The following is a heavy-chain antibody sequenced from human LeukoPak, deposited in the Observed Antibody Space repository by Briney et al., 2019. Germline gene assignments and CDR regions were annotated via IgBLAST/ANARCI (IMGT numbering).Heavy chain of an antibody. CDR1: GYTFTGYY. J-gene: IGHJ6*02. V-gene: IGHV1-2*02. CDR2: INPNSGGT. CDR3: ARDPVITMVRGPIGSYYYYGMDV. D-gene: IGHD3-10*01. Sequence: ASVKVSCKASGYTFTGYYMHWVRQAPGQGLEWMGWINPNSGGTNYAQKLQGRVTMTTDTSTSTAYMELRSLRSDDTAVYYCARDPVITMVRGPIGSYYYYGMDVWGHGTTVTVSS.